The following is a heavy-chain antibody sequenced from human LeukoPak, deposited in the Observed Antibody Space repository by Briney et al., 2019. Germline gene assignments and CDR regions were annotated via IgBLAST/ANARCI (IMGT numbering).Heavy chain of an antibody. CDR2: IKRDGSER. CDR1: GFSFSMYW. D-gene: IGHD3-22*01. J-gene: IGHJ3*02. CDR3: ARDTTYYESSAYYDSYDI. V-gene: IGHV3-7*01. Sequence: PGGSLRLSCEASGFSFSMYWMAWVRQAPGKGLEWVANIKRDGSERHCLDPVRGRFTFSRDNAKNSLYLQLNSLRAEDTAVYFCARDTTYYESSAYYDSYDIWGQGTMVTVSS.